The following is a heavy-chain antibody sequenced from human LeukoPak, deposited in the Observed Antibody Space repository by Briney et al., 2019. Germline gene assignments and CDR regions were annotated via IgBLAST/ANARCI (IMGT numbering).Heavy chain of an antibody. V-gene: IGHV3-21*01. J-gene: IGHJ4*02. CDR2: ISSSSSYI. Sequence: GGSLRLSCAASGFTFSSYAMSWVRQAPGKGLEWVSSISSSSSYIYYADSVKGRFTISRDNAKNSLYLQMNSLRAEDTAVYYCARETYSSSGGFDYWGQGTLVTVSS. D-gene: IGHD6-6*01. CDR1: GFTFSSYA. CDR3: ARETYSSSGGFDY.